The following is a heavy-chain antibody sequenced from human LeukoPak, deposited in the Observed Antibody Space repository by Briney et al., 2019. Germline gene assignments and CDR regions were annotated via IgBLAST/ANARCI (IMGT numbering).Heavy chain of an antibody. Sequence: KSGGSLRLSCAASGFTFSSYSVNWVRQAPGKGLEWVSSISSSSSYIYYADSVKGRFTISRDSAKNSLYLQMNSLRAEDTAVYYCARGAYHDSSGYYNYWGQGTLVTVSS. CDR1: GFTFSSYS. J-gene: IGHJ4*02. D-gene: IGHD3-22*01. CDR2: ISSSSSYI. V-gene: IGHV3-21*01. CDR3: ARGAYHDSSGYYNY.